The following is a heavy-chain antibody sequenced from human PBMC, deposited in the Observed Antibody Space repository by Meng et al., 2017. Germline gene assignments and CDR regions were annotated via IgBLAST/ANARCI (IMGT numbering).Heavy chain of an antibody. CDR3: ARAKGRDGYNSG. CDR1: GFTFSSYS. D-gene: IGHD5-24*01. Sequence: GESLKISCAASGFTFSSYSMNWVRQAPGKGLEWVSSISSSSSYIYYADSVKGRFTISRDNAKNSLYLQMNSLRAEDTALYYCARAKGRDGYNSGWGQGTLVTVSS. CDR2: ISSSSSYI. V-gene: IGHV3-21*01. J-gene: IGHJ4*02.